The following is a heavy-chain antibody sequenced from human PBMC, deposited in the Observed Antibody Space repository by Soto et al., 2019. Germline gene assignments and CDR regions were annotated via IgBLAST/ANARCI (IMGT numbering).Heavy chain of an antibody. D-gene: IGHD3-10*01. V-gene: IGHV5-51*01. CDR3: AAYGSGFDY. J-gene: IGHJ4*02. Sequence: PGESLKISCKGSGYSFTTYWIGWVRQMPGKGLEWMGIIYPDDSDTRYTPSFQGQVTISVDKSISTAYLQWYSLKASDSAMYYCAAYGSGFDYWGQGTLVTVSS. CDR2: IYPDDSDT. CDR1: GYSFTTYW.